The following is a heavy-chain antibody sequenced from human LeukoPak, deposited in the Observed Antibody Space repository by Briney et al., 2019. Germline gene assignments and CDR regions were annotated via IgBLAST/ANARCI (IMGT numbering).Heavy chain of an antibody. V-gene: IGHV3-48*01. CDR3: AREVGTPQAFDI. CDR1: RFAFSNYG. D-gene: IGHD1-26*01. CDR2: VNSRSSTI. Sequence: GGSLRLSCAASRFAFSNYGVNWVRQAPGKGLEWVSYVNSRSSTIYYADSVRGRFTISRDNAKNSLYLQMNSLKAEDTAIYYCAREVGTPQAFDIWGQGTMVTVSS. J-gene: IGHJ3*02.